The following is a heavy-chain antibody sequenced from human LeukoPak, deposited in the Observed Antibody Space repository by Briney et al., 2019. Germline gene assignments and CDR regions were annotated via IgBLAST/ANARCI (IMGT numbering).Heavy chain of an antibody. CDR1: GGSISSSGYS. CDR2: IYYSGST. V-gene: IGHV4-39*01. Sequence: SETLSLTCTVSGGSISSSGYSWGWIRQPPGKGLEWIGSIYYSGSTYYNPSLKSRVTISVDTSKNQFSLKLSSVTAADTAVYYCARLRTVLDSSGYPSSDYWGQGTLVTVSS. D-gene: IGHD3-22*01. CDR3: ARLRTVLDSSGYPSSDY. J-gene: IGHJ4*02.